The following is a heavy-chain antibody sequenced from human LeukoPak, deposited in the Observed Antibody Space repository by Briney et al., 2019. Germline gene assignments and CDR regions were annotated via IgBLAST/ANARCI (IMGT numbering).Heavy chain of an antibody. Sequence: SVKVSCKASGGTFSSYAISWVRQAPGQGREWMGGIIPIFGTANYAQKFQGRVTITTDESTSTAYMELSSLRSEDTAVYYCARAPRWIQLWYYFDYWGQGTLVTVSS. CDR3: ARAPRWIQLWYYFDY. J-gene: IGHJ4*02. CDR1: GGTFSSYA. CDR2: IIPIFGTA. D-gene: IGHD5-18*01. V-gene: IGHV1-69*05.